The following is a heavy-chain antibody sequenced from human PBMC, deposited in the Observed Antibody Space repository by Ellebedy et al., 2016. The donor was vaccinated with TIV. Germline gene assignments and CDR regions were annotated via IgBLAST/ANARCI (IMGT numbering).Heavy chain of an antibody. CDR1: GFRFSSYW. Sequence: GESLKISXEASGFRFSSYWMSWVRQAPGKGLEWVANMNQDGSEKFYVDSVKGRFTMSRDNAKNSVYLHMSSLRPEETAVYYCARLNWGPLAYDFWGQGTLVTVSS. CDR2: MNQDGSEK. CDR3: ARLNWGPLAYDF. D-gene: IGHD7-27*01. J-gene: IGHJ4*02. V-gene: IGHV3-7*01.